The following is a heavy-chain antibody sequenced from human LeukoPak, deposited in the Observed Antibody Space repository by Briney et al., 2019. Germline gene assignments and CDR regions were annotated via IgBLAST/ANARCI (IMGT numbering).Heavy chain of an antibody. Sequence: ASVKVSCKASGGTFSSYAISWVRQAPGQGLEWMGGIIPIFGTANYAQKFQGSVTITTDESTSTAYMELSSLRSEDTAVYYCARDRGEYGDQEYWGQGTLVTVSS. D-gene: IGHD4-17*01. J-gene: IGHJ4*02. CDR1: GGTFSSYA. V-gene: IGHV1-69*05. CDR2: IIPIFGTA. CDR3: ARDRGEYGDQEY.